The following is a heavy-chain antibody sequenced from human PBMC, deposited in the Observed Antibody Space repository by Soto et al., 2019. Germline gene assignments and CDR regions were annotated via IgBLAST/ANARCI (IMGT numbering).Heavy chain of an antibody. CDR3: ARSGYSYGPFDY. CDR2: IYSGGST. CDR1: GFTVSSTY. D-gene: IGHD5-18*01. Sequence: EVQLVESGGGLIQPGGSLRLSCAASGFTVSSTYMSGFRKAPGRGLEWVSVIYSGGSTYYADSVKGRFTISRDNSKNTLYLQMNSLRAEDTAVYYCARSGYSYGPFDYWGQGTLVTVSS. J-gene: IGHJ4*02. V-gene: IGHV3-53*01.